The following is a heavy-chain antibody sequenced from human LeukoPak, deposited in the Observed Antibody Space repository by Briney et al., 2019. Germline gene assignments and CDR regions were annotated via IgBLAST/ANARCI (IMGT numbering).Heavy chain of an antibody. CDR3: ARVPGTYYMDV. V-gene: IGHV3-21*01. CDR1: GFTFNTYR. CDR2: ISNSGSYI. J-gene: IGHJ6*03. Sequence: GGSLRLSCAASGFTFNTYRLNWVRQAPGKGLEWLSSISNSGSYIYYADSVKGRFTISRDNAKNSLYLQMNSLRAEDTAVYYCARVPGTYYMDVWGKGTTVTVSS.